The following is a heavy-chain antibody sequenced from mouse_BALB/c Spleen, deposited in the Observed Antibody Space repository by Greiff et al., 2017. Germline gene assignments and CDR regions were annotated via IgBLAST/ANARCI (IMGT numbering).Heavy chain of an antibody. CDR1: GYTFTNYW. Sequence: QVQLQQSGAELVRPGTSVKISCKASGYTFTNYWLGWVKQRPGHGLEWIGDIYPGGGYTNYNEKFKGKATLTADTSSSTAYMQLSSLTSEDSAVYFCARSRYDYYYAMDYWGQGTSVTVSS. V-gene: IGHV1-63*02. D-gene: IGHD2-14*01. J-gene: IGHJ4*01. CDR2: IYPGGGYT. CDR3: ARSRYDYYYAMDY.